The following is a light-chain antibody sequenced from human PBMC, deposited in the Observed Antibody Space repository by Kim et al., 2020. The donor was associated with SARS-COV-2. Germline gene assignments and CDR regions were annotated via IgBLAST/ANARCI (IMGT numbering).Light chain of an antibody. V-gene: IGLV2-11*01. CDR2: DVS. J-gene: IGLJ3*02. CDR1: SGDVGGYNY. Sequence: GQSVTISCTGISGDVGGYNYVSWYQQHPGTAPQLMIYDVSKPPSGVAGRFSGSKSGTTASLTISGLQAEDEADYYCCSYAGSYTWVFGGGTQLTVL. CDR3: CSYAGSYTWV.